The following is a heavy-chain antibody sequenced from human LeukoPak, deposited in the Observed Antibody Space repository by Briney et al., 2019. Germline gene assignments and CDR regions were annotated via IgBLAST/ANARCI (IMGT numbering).Heavy chain of an antibody. CDR3: ARDDAFDI. J-gene: IGHJ3*02. CDR1: GGSFSNYY. Sequence: SETLSLTCAVYGGSFSNYYWSWIRQPPGKGPEWIGEINHSGRTNYNPSLKSRVTISADRSKNQFSLKLSSVTAADTAVYYCARDDAFDIWGQGTMVTVSS. V-gene: IGHV4-34*01. CDR2: INHSGRT.